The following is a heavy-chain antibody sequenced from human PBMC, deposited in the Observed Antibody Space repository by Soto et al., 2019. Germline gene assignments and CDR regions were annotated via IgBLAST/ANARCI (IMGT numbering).Heavy chain of an antibody. D-gene: IGHD3-10*01. Sequence: PGGSLRLSCAASGFTFSSYSMNWVRQAPGKGLEWVSSISSSSSYIYYADSVKGRFTISRDNAKNSLYLQMNSLRAEDTAVYYCARAFGAAQIDYYYYYSMDVWGQGTTVTVSS. J-gene: IGHJ6*02. CDR2: ISSSSSYI. CDR3: ARAFGAAQIDYYYYYSMDV. CDR1: GFTFSSYS. V-gene: IGHV3-21*01.